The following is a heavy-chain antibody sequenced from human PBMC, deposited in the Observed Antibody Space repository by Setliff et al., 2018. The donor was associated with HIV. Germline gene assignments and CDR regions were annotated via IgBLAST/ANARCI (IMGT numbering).Heavy chain of an antibody. CDR3: AKSEGFCVGATCSLFYFDS. V-gene: IGHV4-4*07. D-gene: IGHD2-21*01. CDR2: IYSSGST. Sequence: PSETLSLTCTVSGGSISSYYGSWIRQSAGKGLEWIGRIYSSGSTNYNPSLKSRVTISVDTSKNQFSLKLSSVTAADTAVYYCAKSEGFCVGATCSLFYFDSWGQGTLVTVSS. CDR1: GGSISSYY. J-gene: IGHJ4*02.